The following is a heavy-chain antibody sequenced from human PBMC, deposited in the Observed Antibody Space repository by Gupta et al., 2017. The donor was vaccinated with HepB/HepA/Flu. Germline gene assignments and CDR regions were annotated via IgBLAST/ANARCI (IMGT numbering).Heavy chain of an antibody. CDR3: ARDGNWNDGGVTFDY. Sequence: QVQMQESGPGLVKPSETLSLTCSFSGDSITTSYWNWIRQPPGGGLEWIGYIYYTGSTSYNPSLKSRVTISVDTSKNQFSLKVNSVTAADTAVYYCARDGNWNDGGVTFDYWGQGILVTVSS. CDR2: IYYTGST. CDR1: GDSITTSY. D-gene: IGHD1-1*01. J-gene: IGHJ4*02. V-gene: IGHV4-59*01.